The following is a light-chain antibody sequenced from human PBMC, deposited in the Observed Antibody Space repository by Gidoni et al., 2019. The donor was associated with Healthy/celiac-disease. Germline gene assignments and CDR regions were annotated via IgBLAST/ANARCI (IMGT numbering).Light chain of an antibody. V-gene: IGKV4-1*01. CDR2: WAS. CDR3: QQYYSTPCS. J-gene: IGKJ2*04. Sequence: DIVMTQSPDSLAVSLVERATINCKSSQSVLYSSNNQNYLAWYQQKPGQPPKLLIYWASTRESGVPDRFSGSGSGTDFTLTISSLPAEDVAVYYCQQYYSTPCSFGQGTKLEIK. CDR1: QSVLYSSNNQNY.